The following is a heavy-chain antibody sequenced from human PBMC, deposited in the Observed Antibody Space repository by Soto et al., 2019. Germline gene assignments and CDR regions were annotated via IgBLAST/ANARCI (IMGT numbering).Heavy chain of an antibody. CDR2: ISGSGGST. CDR1: GFTFSSYA. J-gene: IGHJ4*02. CDR3: AKGGGYCSGGSCYSGGGIDY. D-gene: IGHD2-15*01. V-gene: IGHV3-23*01. Sequence: EVQLLESGGGLVQPGGSLRLSCAASGFTFSSYAMSWVRQAPGKGLEWVSAISGSGGSTYYADSVKGRFTISRDNSENTRYLEMNGRSAGDTAVDYCAKGGGYCSGGSCYSGGGIDYWGQGTLVTVSS.